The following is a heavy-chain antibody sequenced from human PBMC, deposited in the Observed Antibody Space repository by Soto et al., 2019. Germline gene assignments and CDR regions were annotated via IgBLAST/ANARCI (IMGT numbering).Heavy chain of an antibody. CDR2: ISASGDYT. CDR3: ARSSGWRQVGVYKYGLYV. V-gene: IGHV3-11*06. D-gene: IGHD1-1*01. J-gene: IGHJ6*02. Sequence: QVQLVESGGGWVKPGESLRLSCIGSGFTLSDHWMTWIRQAPGKGLEWVSYISASGDYTIYADSLKGRFTISRDNARNSLWLQINSLTAEDTAVYYCARSSGWRQVGVYKYGLYVWGQGTTVIVSS. CDR1: GFTLSDHW.